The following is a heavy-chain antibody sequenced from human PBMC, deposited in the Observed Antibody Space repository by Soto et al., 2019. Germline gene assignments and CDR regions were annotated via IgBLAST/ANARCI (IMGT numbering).Heavy chain of an antibody. J-gene: IGHJ4*02. CDR2: ISSTGNTI. V-gene: IGHV3-48*03. CDR3: ARGLGEAYFDY. CDR1: GFIFRSYE. D-gene: IGHD3-16*01. Sequence: EVQLVESGGGLVHPGGSLRLSCAAAGFIFRSYEMNWVRQAPGKGLEWISYISSTGNTIHYADSVKGRFIISRDNAKKSLYLQMHSLRGEDTAVYYCARGLGEAYFDYWGQGTLVTVSP.